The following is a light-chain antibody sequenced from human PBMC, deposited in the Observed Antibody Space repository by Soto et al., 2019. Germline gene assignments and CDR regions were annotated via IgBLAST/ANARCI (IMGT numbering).Light chain of an antibody. CDR3: QQSYITPLLT. Sequence: DIQMTQSPSSLSASVGDRVTITCRASQSISSYLNWYQQKPVKAPTLLLYAASSLQSGVQSRFSGSGSGTDFTLTISSLQPEDFATYYCQQSYITPLLTFGPGTKVDIK. CDR1: QSISSY. J-gene: IGKJ3*01. CDR2: AAS. V-gene: IGKV1-39*01.